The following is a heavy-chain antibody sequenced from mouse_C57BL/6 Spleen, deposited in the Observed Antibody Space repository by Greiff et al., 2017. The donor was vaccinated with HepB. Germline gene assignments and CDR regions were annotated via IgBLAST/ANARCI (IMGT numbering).Heavy chain of an antibody. V-gene: IGHV1-39*01. J-gene: IGHJ2*01. D-gene: IGHD2-1*01. CDR2: INPNYGTT. Sequence: EVQLQQSGPELVKPGASVKISCKASGYSFTDYNMNWVQQSNGKSLEWIGVINPNYGTTNYNQKLKGKATLTVDQSSSTAYMQLNSLTSEDSAVYYCARWDWGNYYFDYWGQGTTLTVSS. CDR1: GYSFTDYN. CDR3: ARWDWGNYYFDY.